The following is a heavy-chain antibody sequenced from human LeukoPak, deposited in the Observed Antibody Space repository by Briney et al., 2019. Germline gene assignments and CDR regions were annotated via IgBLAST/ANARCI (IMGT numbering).Heavy chain of an antibody. CDR2: INTGNGNT. D-gene: IGHD3-10*01. CDR3: ARDESYAVY. CDR1: GYTFTSYA. Sequence: ASVKVSCRASGYTFTSYAMHWVRQAPGQRLEWMGWINTGNGNTKYSQNFLGRVTITRDTSASTAYMDLSSLRSEDTAVYYCARDESYAVYWGQGTLVTVSS. V-gene: IGHV1-3*04. J-gene: IGHJ4*02.